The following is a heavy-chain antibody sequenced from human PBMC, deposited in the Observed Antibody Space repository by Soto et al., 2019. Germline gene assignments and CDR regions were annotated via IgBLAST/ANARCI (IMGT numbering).Heavy chain of an antibody. CDR1: GFNFGSYG. D-gene: IGHD2-8*01. V-gene: IGHV3-23*01. Sequence: SLKLSCSASGFNFGSYGMSWVRXAAXXGLEWVSVVTASGLNIYYTDSVEGRFTISRDNSRNTVYLQMSGLRVEDTAVFHCAKGLGNAKEVWGQGTMVTVSS. CDR3: AKGLGNAKEV. CDR2: VTASGLNI. J-gene: IGHJ3*01.